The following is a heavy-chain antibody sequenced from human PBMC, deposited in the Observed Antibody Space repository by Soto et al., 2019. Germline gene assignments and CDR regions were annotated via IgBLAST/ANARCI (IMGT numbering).Heavy chain of an antibody. CDR2: ISYDGSNK. CDR1: GFTFSSYA. CDR3: ARDRAIFGVVNDAFDI. D-gene: IGHD3-3*01. Sequence: GGSLRLSCAASGFTFSSYAMHWVRQAPGKGLEWVAVISYDGSNKYYADSVKGRFTISRDNSKNTLYLQMNSLRAEDTAVYYCARDRAIFGVVNDAFDIWGQGTMVTVSS. V-gene: IGHV3-30*04. J-gene: IGHJ3*02.